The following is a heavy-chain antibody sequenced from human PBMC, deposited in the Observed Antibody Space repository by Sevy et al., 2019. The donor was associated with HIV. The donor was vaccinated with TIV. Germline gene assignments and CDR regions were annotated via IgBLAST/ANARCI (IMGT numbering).Heavy chain of an antibody. Sequence: GGSLRLSCAASGFTFSSYSMNWVRQAPGKGLEWVSSISSSSSSIYYADSVKGRLTISRDNAKNSLYLQMNSLRAEDTAVYYCARDRISGDGYNLGAFDYWGQGTLVTVSS. D-gene: IGHD5-12*01. CDR1: GFTFSSYS. V-gene: IGHV3-21*01. CDR2: ISSSSSSI. CDR3: ARDRISGDGYNLGAFDY. J-gene: IGHJ4*02.